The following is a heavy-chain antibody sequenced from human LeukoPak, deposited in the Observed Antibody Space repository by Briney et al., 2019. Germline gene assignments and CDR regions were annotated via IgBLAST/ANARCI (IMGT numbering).Heavy chain of an antibody. CDR2: IYYSGST. CDR1: GGSISSYY. CDR3: ARGNDILTGYYEVYYMDI. Sequence: SETLSLTCTVSGGSISSYYWSWIRQPPGKGLEWIGYIYYSGSTNYNPSLKSRVTISVDTSKNQFSLKLSSVTAADTAVYYCARGNDILTGYYEVYYMDIWGKGTTVTASS. V-gene: IGHV4-59*12. J-gene: IGHJ6*03. D-gene: IGHD3-9*01.